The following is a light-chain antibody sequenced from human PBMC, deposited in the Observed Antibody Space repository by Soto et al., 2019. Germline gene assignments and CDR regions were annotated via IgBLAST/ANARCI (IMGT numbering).Light chain of an antibody. J-gene: IGLJ3*02. CDR3: CSYAGSYTV. V-gene: IGLV2-11*01. CDR2: DVS. CDR1: SSDVGGYNY. Sequence: QSALTQPRSVCGSPVQSVTISCNGTSSDVGGYNYVSWYQQHPGKAPKLMIYDVSKRPSGVPDRFSGSKSGNTASLTISGLQAEDEADYYCCSYAGSYTVFGGGTKLTVL.